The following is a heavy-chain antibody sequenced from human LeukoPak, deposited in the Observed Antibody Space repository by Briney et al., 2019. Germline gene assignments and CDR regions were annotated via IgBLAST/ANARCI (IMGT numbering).Heavy chain of an antibody. CDR2: IYYSGST. CDR3: ARKRGYYAWAAFDI. Sequence: SETLSLTCTVSGGSISSGDYYWSWIRQPPGKGLEWIGYIYYSGSTYYNPSLKSRVTISVDTSKNQFSLKLSSVTAADTAVYYCARKRGYYAWAAFDIWGQGTMVTVSS. D-gene: IGHD3-10*01. V-gene: IGHV4-30-4*01. J-gene: IGHJ3*02. CDR1: GGSISSGDYY.